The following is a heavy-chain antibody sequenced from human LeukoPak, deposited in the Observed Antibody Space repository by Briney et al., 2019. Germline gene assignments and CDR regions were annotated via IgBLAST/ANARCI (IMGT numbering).Heavy chain of an antibody. CDR3: ARGLHDYSNYVWFDP. V-gene: IGHV1-8*03. CDR1: GYTFTGYY. CDR2: MNPNSGNT. J-gene: IGHJ5*02. Sequence: ASVKVSCKASGYTFTGYYMHWVRQATGQGLEWMGWMNPNSGNTGYAQKFQGRVTITRNTSISTAYMELSSLRSEDTAVYYCARGLHDYSNYVWFDPWGQGTLVTVSS. D-gene: IGHD4-11*01.